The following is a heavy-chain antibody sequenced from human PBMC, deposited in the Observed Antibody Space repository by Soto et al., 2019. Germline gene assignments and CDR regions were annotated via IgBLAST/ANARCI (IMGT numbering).Heavy chain of an antibody. Sequence: SETLSLTCSIYSGSFSGYYWSWIRQPPGKGLEWIGEISQSGNTNYGPSLKSRVSISIDTSKKQFSLNLASVSAADTAVYYCARAPKVSGSSQSRPDFWGQGTLFTVSS. CDR2: ISQSGNT. V-gene: IGHV4-34*01. J-gene: IGHJ4*01. D-gene: IGHD6-6*01. CDR1: SGSFSGYY. CDR3: ARAPKVSGSSQSRPDF.